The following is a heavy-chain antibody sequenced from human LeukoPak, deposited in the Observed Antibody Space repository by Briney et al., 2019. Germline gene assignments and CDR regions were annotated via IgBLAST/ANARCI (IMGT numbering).Heavy chain of an antibody. CDR3: TTDGHDYGEFDY. CDR1: GFTFSNAW. D-gene: IGHD4-17*01. V-gene: IGHV3-15*01. CDR2: IRSKTDGGTT. J-gene: IGHJ4*02. Sequence: PGGSLRLSCAASGFTFSNAWMSWVRQAPGKGLEWVGRIRSKTDGGTTDYAAPVKGRFTISRDDSKSTLYLQMNSLKTEDTAAYYCTTDGHDYGEFDYWGQGTLVTVSS.